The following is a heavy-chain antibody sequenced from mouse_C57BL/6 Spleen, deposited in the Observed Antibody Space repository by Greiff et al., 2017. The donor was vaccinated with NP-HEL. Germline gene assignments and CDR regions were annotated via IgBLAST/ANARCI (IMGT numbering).Heavy chain of an antibody. CDR3: ARRLLRVYYAMDY. D-gene: IGHD2-3*01. V-gene: IGHV1-69*01. CDR1: GYTFTSYW. Sequence: QVQLQQPGAELVMPGASVKLSCKASGYTFTSYWMHWVKQRPGQGLEWIGEIDPSDSYTNYNQKFKGKSTLTVDKSSSTAYMQLSSLTSEDSAVYYCARRLLRVYYAMDYWGQGTSVTVSS. CDR2: IDPSDSYT. J-gene: IGHJ4*01.